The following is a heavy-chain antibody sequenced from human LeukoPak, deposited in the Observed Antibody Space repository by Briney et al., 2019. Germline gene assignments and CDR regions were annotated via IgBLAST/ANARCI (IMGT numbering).Heavy chain of an antibody. D-gene: IGHD3-10*01. Sequence: GGSLRLSCAASGFTFNSYWMSWVRQAPGKGLEWVANIDPDGSEKQYGDSVKGRFTTSRENAKNSLYLQMNSLRAEDTAIYYCARIYYFGDNNWRYFDNWGQGTLVTVSS. CDR3: ARIYYFGDNNWRYFDN. CDR2: IDPDGSEK. J-gene: IGHJ4*02. CDR1: GFTFNSYW. V-gene: IGHV3-7*01.